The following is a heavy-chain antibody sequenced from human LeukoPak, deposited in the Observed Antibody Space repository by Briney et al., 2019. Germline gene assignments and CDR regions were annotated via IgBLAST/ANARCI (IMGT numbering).Heavy chain of an antibody. CDR1: GFTFSSYS. CDR2: ISSSSSYI. J-gene: IGHJ4*02. V-gene: IGHV3-21*01. Sequence: GGSLRLSCAASGFTFSSYSMNWVRQAPGKGLEWVSSISSSSSYIYYADSVKGRFTISRDNAKNSLYLQMNSLRAEDTAVYYCARTGGVWFGELLSVAVDYWGQGTLVTVSS. D-gene: IGHD3-10*01. CDR3: ARTGGVWFGELLSVAVDY.